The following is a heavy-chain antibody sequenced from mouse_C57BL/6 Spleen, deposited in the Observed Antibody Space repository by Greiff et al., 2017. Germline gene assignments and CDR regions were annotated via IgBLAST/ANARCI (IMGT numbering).Heavy chain of an antibody. CDR1: GYTFTDYY. V-gene: IGHV1-19*01. J-gene: IGHJ1*03. Sequence: EVQLQQSGPVLVKPGASVKMSCKASGYTFTDYYMNWVKQSHGKSLEWIGVINPYNGGTSYNQKFKGKATLTVDKSSSTAYMELNSLTSEDSAVYYCARDPGYFDVWGTGTTVTVSS. CDR2: INPYNGGT. CDR3: ARDPGYFDV.